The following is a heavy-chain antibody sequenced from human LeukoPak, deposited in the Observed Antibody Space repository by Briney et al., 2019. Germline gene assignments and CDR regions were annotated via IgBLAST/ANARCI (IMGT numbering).Heavy chain of an antibody. CDR3: ARDLSLTGTTGFWYYYYGMDV. CDR2: ISSSGSTI. Sequence: TGGSLRLSCAASGFTFSDYYMSWIRQAPGKGLEWVSYISSSGSTIYYADSVKGRFTISRDNAKNSLYLQMNSLRAEDTAVYYCARDLSLTGTTGFWYYYYGMDVWGQGTTVTVSS. J-gene: IGHJ6*02. CDR1: GFTFSDYY. D-gene: IGHD1-20*01. V-gene: IGHV3-11*01.